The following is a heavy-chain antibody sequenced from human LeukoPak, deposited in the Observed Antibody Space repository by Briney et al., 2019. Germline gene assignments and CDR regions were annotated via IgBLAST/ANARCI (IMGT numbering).Heavy chain of an antibody. Sequence: PGGSLRLSCAASGFTFSSYAMHWVRQARGKGLDWVAVISYDGSNKYYADSVKGRFTISRDNSKNTLYLQMNSLRAEDTAVYYCARDRVAAWGIFDYWGQGTLVTVSS. CDR3: ARDRVAAWGIFDY. CDR1: GFTFSSYA. V-gene: IGHV3-30-3*01. D-gene: IGHD6-19*01. J-gene: IGHJ4*02. CDR2: ISYDGSNK.